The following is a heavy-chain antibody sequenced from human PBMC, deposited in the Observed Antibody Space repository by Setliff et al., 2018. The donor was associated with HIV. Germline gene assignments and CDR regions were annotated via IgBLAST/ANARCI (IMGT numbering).Heavy chain of an antibody. V-gene: IGHV1-8*01. CDR2: MNPNSGNT. CDR3: ARGWGAERWLQLDPRYFDL. Sequence: ASVKVSCKASEDTFTSYVISWVRQAPGQGLEWMGWMNPNSGNTGYAQKFQGRVTMTRNTSISTAYMELSSLRSEDTAVYYCARGWGAERWLQLDPRYFDLWGRGTLVTVSS. CDR1: EDTFTSYV. J-gene: IGHJ2*01. D-gene: IGHD5-12*01.